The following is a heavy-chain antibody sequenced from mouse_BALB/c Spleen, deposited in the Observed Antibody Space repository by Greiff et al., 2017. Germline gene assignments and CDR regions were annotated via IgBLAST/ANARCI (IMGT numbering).Heavy chain of an antibody. CDR1: GFSLTSYG. CDR2: IWAGGST. J-gene: IGHJ3*01. CDR3: AREEGYYGSSYVWFAY. D-gene: IGHD1-1*01. V-gene: IGHV2-9*02. Sequence: VQVVESGPGLVAPSQSLSITCTVSGFSLTSYGVHWVRQPPGKGLEWLGVIWAGGSTNYNSALMSRLSISKDNSKSQVFLKMNSLQTDDTAMYYCAREEGYYGSSYVWFAYWGQGTLVTVSA.